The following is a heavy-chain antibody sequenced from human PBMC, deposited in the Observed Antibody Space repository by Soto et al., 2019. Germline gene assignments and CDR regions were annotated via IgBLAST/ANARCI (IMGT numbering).Heavy chain of an antibody. J-gene: IGHJ6*02. Sequence: RASVKVSCKASGYTFTGYYMHWVRQAPGQGLEWMGWINPNSGGTNYAQKFQGWVTMTRDTSISTAYLELRSLRSDDTAVYYCGRCRTDSYAMDVWGQGTTVTVSS. CDR1: GYTFTGYY. CDR3: GRCRTDSYAMDV. CDR2: INPNSGGT. V-gene: IGHV1-2*04.